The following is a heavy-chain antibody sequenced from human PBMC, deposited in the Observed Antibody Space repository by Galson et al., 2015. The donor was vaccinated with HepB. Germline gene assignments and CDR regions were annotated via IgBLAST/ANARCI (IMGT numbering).Heavy chain of an antibody. CDR1: GFIFSSYA. CDR3: AKEGTGMGAFDI. J-gene: IGHJ3*02. CDR2: ITGSGGST. V-gene: IGHV3-23*01. Sequence: SLRLSCAASGFIFSSYAMSWVRQAPGKGLEWVSAITGSGGSTYYADSVKGRFTIFRDNSKNTLYLQMSRLRVEDTAAYYCAKEGTGMGAFDIWGQGTMVTVSS. D-gene: IGHD1-14*01.